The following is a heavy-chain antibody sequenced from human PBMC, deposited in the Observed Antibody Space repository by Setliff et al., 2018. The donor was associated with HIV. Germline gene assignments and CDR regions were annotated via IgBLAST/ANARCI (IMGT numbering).Heavy chain of an antibody. CDR1: GGTFSNYA. CDR3: ARGQLAAYYSFYMDV. Sequence: SVKVSCKASGGTFSNYAVSWVRQAPGQGLEWMGGIIPMFGTANYAQKLQGRVTITADESTNTAFLELDSLRSEDTAVYYCARGQLAAYYSFYMDVWGKGTTVTVSS. CDR2: IIPMFGTA. D-gene: IGHD6-6*01. J-gene: IGHJ6*03. V-gene: IGHV1-69*13.